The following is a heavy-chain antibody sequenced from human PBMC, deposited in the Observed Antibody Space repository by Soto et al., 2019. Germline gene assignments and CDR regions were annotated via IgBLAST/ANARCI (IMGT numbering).Heavy chain of an antibody. J-gene: IGHJ6*02. V-gene: IGHV4-4*07. CDR2: IYTSGST. D-gene: IGHD3-3*01. CDR3: ARTDTYDGYYYYGMDV. Sequence: SETLSLTCTVSGGSISSYYWSWIRQPAWKGLEWIGRIYTSGSTNYNPSLKSRVTMSVDTSKNQFSLKLSSVTAADTAVYYCARTDTYDGYYYYGMDVWGQGTTVTVSS. CDR1: GGSISSYY.